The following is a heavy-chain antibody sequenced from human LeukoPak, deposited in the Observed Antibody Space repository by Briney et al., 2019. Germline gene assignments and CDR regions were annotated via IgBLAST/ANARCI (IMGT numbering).Heavy chain of an antibody. CDR1: GFTFSSYA. CDR3: AKDQLRITMIVVDPDY. V-gene: IGHV3-30-3*01. CDR2: ISYDGSNK. J-gene: IGHJ4*02. Sequence: GGSLRLSCAASGFTFSSYAMHWVRQAPGKGLEWVAVISYDGSNKYYADSVKGRFTISRDNSKNTLYLQMNSLRAEDTAVYYCAKDQLRITMIVVDPDYWGQGTLVTVSS. D-gene: IGHD3-22*01.